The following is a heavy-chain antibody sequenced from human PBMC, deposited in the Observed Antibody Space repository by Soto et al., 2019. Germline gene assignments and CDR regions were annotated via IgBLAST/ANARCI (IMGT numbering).Heavy chain of an antibody. CDR1: GGSFSGYY. CDR3: ARNLYYYYFYYMDV. V-gene: IGHV4-34*01. CDR2: INHSGST. Sequence: SETLSLTCAVYGGSFSGYYWSWIRQPPGKGLEWIGEINHSGSTNYNPSLKSRVTISVDTSKNQFSLKLSSVTAADTAVYYCARNLYYYYFYYMDVWGKGTTVTVSS. J-gene: IGHJ6*03.